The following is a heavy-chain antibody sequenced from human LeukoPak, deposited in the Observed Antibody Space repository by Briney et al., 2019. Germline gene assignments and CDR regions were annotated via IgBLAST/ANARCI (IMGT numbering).Heavy chain of an antibody. CDR2: IYYSGST. Sequence: PSETLSLTCTVSGGSISSYYWSWIRQPPGKGLEWIGSIYYSGSTDYNPSLKSRVTIPLDRSKIQFSLKLSSVTAAATAVYYCARDSWGVRWYFDLWGRGTLVTVSS. CDR3: ARDSWGVRWYFDL. J-gene: IGHJ2*01. V-gene: IGHV4-59*01. CDR1: GGSISSYY. D-gene: IGHD3-10*01.